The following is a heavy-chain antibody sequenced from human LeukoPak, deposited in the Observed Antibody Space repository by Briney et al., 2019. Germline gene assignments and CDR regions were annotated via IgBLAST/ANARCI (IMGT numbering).Heavy chain of an antibody. CDR1: GGTFSSHA. CDR3: AIGTVTTFRGYYYYYMDV. J-gene: IGHJ6*03. Sequence: SVKVSCKDSGGTFSSHAIRWVRQAPGQGLEWMGGIIPIFGTANYAQKCQGRVTITADESTSTAYMELSSLRSEDTAVYYCAIGTVTTFRGYYYYYMDVWGKGTTVTISS. V-gene: IGHV1-69*13. D-gene: IGHD4-17*01. CDR2: IIPIFGTA.